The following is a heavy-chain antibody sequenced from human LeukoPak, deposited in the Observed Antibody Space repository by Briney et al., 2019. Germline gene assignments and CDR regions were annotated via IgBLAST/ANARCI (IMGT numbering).Heavy chain of an antibody. CDR1: GDSVSTNSGA. CDR2: TYYRSTWYN. D-gene: IGHD6-19*01. V-gene: IGHV6-1*01. CDR3: VRYSGWYYFDY. J-gene: IGHJ4*02. Sequence: SQTLSLTCAISGDSVSTNSGAWSWIRQSPSRGLDWLGSTYYRSTWYNDYAVSVKSRITINPDTSKNQLSLQMNSVTHEDTAVYYCVRYSGWYYFDYWGQGILVTVSS.